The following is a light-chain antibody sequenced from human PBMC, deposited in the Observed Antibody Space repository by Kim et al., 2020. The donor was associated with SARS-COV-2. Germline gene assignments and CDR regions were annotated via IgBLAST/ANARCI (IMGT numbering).Light chain of an antibody. CDR1: QSISSY. CDR2: AAS. V-gene: IGKV1-39*01. Sequence: DIQMTQSPSSLSASVGDRVTITCRASQSISSYLNWYQQKPGKAPKVLIYAASSLQSGVPSRFSGSGSGTDFTLTIRSLQPEDFATYYCQQSSSTPWTIGQGTKVEIK. J-gene: IGKJ1*01. CDR3: QQSSSTPWT.